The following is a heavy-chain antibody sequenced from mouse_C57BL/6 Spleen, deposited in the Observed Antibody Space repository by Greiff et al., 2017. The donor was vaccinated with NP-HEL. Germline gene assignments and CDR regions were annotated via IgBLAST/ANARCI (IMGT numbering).Heavy chain of an antibody. V-gene: IGHV1-20*01. D-gene: IGHD1-1*01. CDR2: INPYNGDT. Sequence: EVQGVESGPELVKPGDSVKISCKASGYSFTGYFMNWVMQSHGKSLEWIGRINPYNGDTFYNQKFKDKATLTVDKSSSTAHMELRSLTSEDSAVYYCASGYGSSYGYFDVWGTGTTVTVAS. CDR1: GYSFTGYF. J-gene: IGHJ1*03. CDR3: ASGYGSSYGYFDV.